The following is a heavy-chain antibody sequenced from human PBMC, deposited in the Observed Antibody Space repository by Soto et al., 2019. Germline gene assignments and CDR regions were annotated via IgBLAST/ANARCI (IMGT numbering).Heavy chain of an antibody. D-gene: IGHD6-19*01. V-gene: IGHV3-49*03. J-gene: IGHJ1*01. CDR2: IRSKADDGTT. CDR1: GFTFGDSA. Sequence: GGSLRLSCTVSGFTFGDSAMSWFRQAPGKGLEWVGSIRSKADDGTTEYAASVKGRFTISRDDSKSIAYLQMNSLNTEDTAVYFCAKKPRFGSGRYFQYWGRGTLVTVSS. CDR3: AKKPRFGSGRYFQY.